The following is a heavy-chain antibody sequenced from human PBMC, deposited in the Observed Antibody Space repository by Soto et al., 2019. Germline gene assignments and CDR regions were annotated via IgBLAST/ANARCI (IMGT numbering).Heavy chain of an antibody. CDR3: ARDLTISSTDGPLDP. Sequence: SETVSLTCTVSGGSMSRYYWTWIRQPPGKGLEWIGNIHYTGSTNYNPSLKSRVTILLGTSTSQFSLKVSSVTAADTAVYYCARDLTISSTDGPLDPWGHGTLVTVSS. CDR2: IHYTGST. CDR1: GGSMSRYY. D-gene: IGHD1-1*01. J-gene: IGHJ5*02. V-gene: IGHV4-59*01.